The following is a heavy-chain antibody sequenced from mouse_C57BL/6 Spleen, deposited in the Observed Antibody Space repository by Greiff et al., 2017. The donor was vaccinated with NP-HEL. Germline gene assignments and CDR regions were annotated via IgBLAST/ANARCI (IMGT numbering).Heavy chain of an antibody. CDR3: AREDYGNPNSMDY. D-gene: IGHD2-1*01. CDR2: IDPSDSET. CDR1: GYTFTSYW. V-gene: IGHV1-52*01. Sequence: QVQLQQPGAELVRPGSSVKLSCKASGYTFTSYWMHWVKQRPIQGLEWIGNIDPSDSETHYNQKFKDKATLTVDKSSSTAYMQLSSLTSEDSAVYYCAREDYGNPNSMDYWGQGTSVTVSS. J-gene: IGHJ4*01.